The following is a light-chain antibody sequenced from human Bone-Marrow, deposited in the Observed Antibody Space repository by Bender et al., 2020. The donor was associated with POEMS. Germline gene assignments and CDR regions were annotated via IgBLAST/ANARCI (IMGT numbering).Light chain of an antibody. CDR2: DVT. CDR3: CSSATTNTFI. V-gene: IGLV2-11*01. J-gene: IGLJ2*01. Sequence: QSALTQPRSVSGSPGQSVTISCIGTSSDVGGYNYVSWYQQHPGKAPKIMIFDVTERPSGVSSRFSGSKSGNTASLTISGLQTEDEADYYCCSSATTNTFIFGGGTTLTVL. CDR1: SSDVGGYNY.